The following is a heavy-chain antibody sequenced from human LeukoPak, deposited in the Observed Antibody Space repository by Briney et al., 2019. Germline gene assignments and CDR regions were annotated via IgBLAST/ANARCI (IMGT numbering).Heavy chain of an antibody. Sequence: PGGSLRLSCAASGFTFDDYAMHWVRQAPGKGLEWVSGISWNSGSIGYADSVKGRFTISRDNAKNSLYLQMNSLRAEDTALYYCAKDTARGYYDNFNWFDPWGQGTLVTVSS. J-gene: IGHJ5*02. V-gene: IGHV3-9*01. CDR3: AKDTARGYYDNFNWFDP. D-gene: IGHD3-22*01. CDR1: GFTFDDYA. CDR2: ISWNSGSI.